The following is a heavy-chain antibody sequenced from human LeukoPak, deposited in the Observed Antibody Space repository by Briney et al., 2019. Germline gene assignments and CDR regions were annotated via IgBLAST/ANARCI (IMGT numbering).Heavy chain of an antibody. J-gene: IGHJ4*02. D-gene: IGHD3-3*02. CDR3: ARQRANRIFGVVMGFGLDY. CDR1: GGPFSSYY. CDR2: IYYTGSA. V-gene: IGHV4-59*12. Sequence: SETLSLTCTVSGGPFSSYYWSWIRQPPGKGLEWIGYIYYTGSANYNPSLKSRVTMSVDTSKNQFSLKLSSVTAADTAVYYCARQRANRIFGVVMGFGLDYWGRGTLVTVSS.